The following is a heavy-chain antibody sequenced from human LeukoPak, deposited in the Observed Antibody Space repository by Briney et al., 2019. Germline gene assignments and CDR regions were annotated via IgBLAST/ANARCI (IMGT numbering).Heavy chain of an antibody. CDR3: ARERAVTTYYYFAY. V-gene: IGHV4-59*01. CDR1: GGSISSYY. CDR2: IYYSGST. D-gene: IGHD4-17*01. J-gene: IGHJ4*02. Sequence: SGTLSLTCTVSGGSISSYYWSWIRQPPGKGLEWIGYIYYSGSTNYNPSLKSRVTISVDTSKNQFSLKLSSVTAADTAVYYCARERAVTTYYYFAYCGQGTLVTVSS.